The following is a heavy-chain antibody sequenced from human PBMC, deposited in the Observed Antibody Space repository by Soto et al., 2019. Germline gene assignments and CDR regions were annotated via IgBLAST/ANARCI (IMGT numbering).Heavy chain of an antibody. CDR3: AGRVTTLR. D-gene: IGHD4-17*01. CDR2: ISGSGGTT. V-gene: IGHV3-23*01. J-gene: IGHJ4*02. Sequence: EVQLLESGGGLVQPGGSLRLSCAASGFTFSSYAMSWVRQAPGKGLEWVSAISGSGGTTYYAVSVKGRLTISRDNSKNTLYLQMNSLRAKDTAVYYCAGRVTTLRWGRGTLVTVSS. CDR1: GFTFSSYA.